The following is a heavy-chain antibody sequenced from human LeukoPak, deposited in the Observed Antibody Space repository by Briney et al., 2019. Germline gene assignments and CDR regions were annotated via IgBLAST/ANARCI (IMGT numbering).Heavy chain of an antibody. J-gene: IGHJ3*02. D-gene: IGHD3-10*01. Sequence: ASVKVSCKASGYTFTSYAMHWVHQAPGQRLEWMGWINAGNGNTKYSQKFQGRVTITRDTSASTAYMELSSLRSEDTAVYYCARLLWFGVNAFDIWGQGTMVTVSS. V-gene: IGHV1-3*01. CDR1: GYTFTSYA. CDR2: INAGNGNT. CDR3: ARLLWFGVNAFDI.